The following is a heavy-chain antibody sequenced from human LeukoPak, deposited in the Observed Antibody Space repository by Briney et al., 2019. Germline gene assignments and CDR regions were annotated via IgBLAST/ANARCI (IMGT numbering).Heavy chain of an antibody. D-gene: IGHD4-17*01. Sequence: GALRLSCGASGFTFSTYSMNWGRQAPGEGLGWVSYISTTSAIYYADSVKGRFTVSRDNAKSSLYLQMNSLRADDTAVYYCARAPYGERGGSDYWGQGTLVTVSS. CDR1: GFTFSTYS. CDR3: ARAPYGERGGSDY. CDR2: ISTTSAI. V-gene: IGHV3-48*01. J-gene: IGHJ4*02.